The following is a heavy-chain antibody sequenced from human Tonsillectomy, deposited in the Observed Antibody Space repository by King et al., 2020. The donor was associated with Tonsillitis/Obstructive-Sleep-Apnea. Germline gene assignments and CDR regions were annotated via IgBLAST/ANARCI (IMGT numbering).Heavy chain of an antibody. J-gene: IGHJ5*02. CDR2: INHSGST. CDR1: GGSFSGYY. V-gene: IGHV4-34*01. D-gene: IGHD6-6*01. Sequence: VQLPQWGAGLLKPSETLSLTCAVYGGSFSGYYWSWIRQPPGKGLEWIGEINHSGSTNYNPSLKSRVTISVDTSKNQFSLKLSSVPAADTAVYYCARSYLSSPLYNWFDPWGQGTLVTVSS. CDR3: ARSYLSSPLYNWFDP.